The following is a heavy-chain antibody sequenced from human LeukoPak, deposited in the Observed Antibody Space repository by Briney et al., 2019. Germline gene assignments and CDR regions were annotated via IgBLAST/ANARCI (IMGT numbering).Heavy chain of an antibody. CDR1: GFTLSNYD. D-gene: IGHD6-19*01. Sequence: RPGGSLRLSCAASGFTLSNYDMLWVRQATGKGLEWVSAIGTSGDTYYPGSVKGRFTISRENAKNSLYLQMNSLRAGDTAVYYCARGGYGSGWYYFDYWGQGTLVTVSS. J-gene: IGHJ4*02. V-gene: IGHV3-13*01. CDR3: ARGGYGSGWYYFDY. CDR2: IGTSGDT.